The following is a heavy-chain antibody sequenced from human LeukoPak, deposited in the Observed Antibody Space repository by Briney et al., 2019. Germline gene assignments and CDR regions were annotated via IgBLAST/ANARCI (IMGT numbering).Heavy chain of an antibody. J-gene: IGHJ1*01. CDR3: AKDPLMRVVVIKYSQH. Sequence: GGSLRLSCAASGFTFSSYAMSWVRQAPGKGLEWVSAISGSGGSTYYADSVKGRFTISRDNSKNTLYLQMNSLRAEDTAVYYCAKDPLMRVVVIKYSQHWGQGPVVTVSS. D-gene: IGHD3-22*01. V-gene: IGHV3-23*01. CDR1: GFTFSSYA. CDR2: ISGSGGST.